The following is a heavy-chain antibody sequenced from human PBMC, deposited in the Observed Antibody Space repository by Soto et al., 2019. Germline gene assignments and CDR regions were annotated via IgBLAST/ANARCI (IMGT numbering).Heavy chain of an antibody. V-gene: IGHV1-2*04. CDR2: INPNSGGT. J-gene: IGHJ5*02. CDR3: ARGGDLYCSGGSCYSWFDP. CDR1: GYTFTGYY. Sequence: QVQLVQSGAEVKKPGASVKVSCKASGYTFTGYYMHWVRQAPGQGLEWMGWINPNSGGTNYAQKFQGWVTMTRDTSTSTADMGLSRLRSDDTAVYYCARGGDLYCSGGSCYSWFDPWGQGTLVTVSS. D-gene: IGHD2-15*01.